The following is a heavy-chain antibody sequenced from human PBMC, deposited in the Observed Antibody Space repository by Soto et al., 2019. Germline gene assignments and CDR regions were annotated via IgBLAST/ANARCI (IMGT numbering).Heavy chain of an antibody. CDR1: GGSISSYY. CDR3: ARDLPTLANCGGACYSGAFDI. CDR2: IYYSGST. Sequence: QVQLQESGPGLVKPSETLSLTCTVSGGSISSYYWSWIRQPPGKGLEWSGYIYYSGSTNYNPSLKSRVTISVDTSKDQFSLKLSSVTAADAAVYYCARDLPTLANCGGACYSGAFDIWGQGTMVTVSS. D-gene: IGHD2-21*02. V-gene: IGHV4-59*01. J-gene: IGHJ3*02.